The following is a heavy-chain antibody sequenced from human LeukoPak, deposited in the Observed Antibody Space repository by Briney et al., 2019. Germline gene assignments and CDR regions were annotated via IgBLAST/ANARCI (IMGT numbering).Heavy chain of an antibody. CDR1: GGTFSSYA. J-gene: IGHJ4*02. V-gene: IGHV1-2*02. D-gene: IGHD3-10*01. CDR2: INPNSGGT. CDR3: AIARYGSGSYYYPLPDY. Sequence: GASVKVSCKASGGTFSSYAISWVRQAPGQGLEWMGWINPNSGGTNYAQKFQGRVTMTRDTSISTAYMELSRLRSDDTAVYYCAIARYGSGSYYYPLPDYWGQGTLVTVSS.